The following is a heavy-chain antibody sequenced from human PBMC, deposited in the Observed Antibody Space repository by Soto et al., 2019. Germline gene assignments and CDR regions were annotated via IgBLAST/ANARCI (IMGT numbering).Heavy chain of an antibody. Sequence: EVQLVESGGGLVQPGGSLTLSCAASGFTFSNYGMIWARQAPGKGLEWVTHINSAAEVISYSDSVRGRFTVSRDDAKNSLYLQMNSLRADDTAIYCCAGYPDGINAFDNWGQGTLVTVSS. CDR2: INSAAEVI. D-gene: IGHD3-10*01. J-gene: IGHJ4*02. CDR1: GFTFSNYG. CDR3: AGYPDGINAFDN. V-gene: IGHV3-48*04.